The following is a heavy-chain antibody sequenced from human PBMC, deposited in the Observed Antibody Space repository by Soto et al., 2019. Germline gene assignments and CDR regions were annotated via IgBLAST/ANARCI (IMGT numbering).Heavy chain of an antibody. CDR2: IFYSGTT. Sequence: QVQLQESGPGLVKPSQTLSLTCTVSGGCISSGGYFWSWIRQPPGKGLEWIGNIFYSGTTYYNPSPKSRVTISVDTSKNQFSLKLSSVTAAYTAVYFCARGVLYWGQGTLVTVSS. D-gene: IGHD1-1*01. CDR3: ARGVLY. V-gene: IGHV4-31*03. CDR1: GGCISSGGYF. J-gene: IGHJ4*02.